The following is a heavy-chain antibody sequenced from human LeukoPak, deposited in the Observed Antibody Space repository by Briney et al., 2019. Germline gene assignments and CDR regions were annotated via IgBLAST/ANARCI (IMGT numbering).Heavy chain of an antibody. Sequence: SETLSLTCTVSGYSISSGYYWGWIRPPPGKGLEWIGSIYHSGSTYYNPSLKSRVTISVDTSKNQFSLKLSSVTAADTAVYYCARERDNVLLWFGELSYWGQGTLVTVSS. V-gene: IGHV4-38-2*02. D-gene: IGHD3-10*01. J-gene: IGHJ4*02. CDR1: GYSISSGYY. CDR3: ARERDNVLLWFGELSY. CDR2: IYHSGST.